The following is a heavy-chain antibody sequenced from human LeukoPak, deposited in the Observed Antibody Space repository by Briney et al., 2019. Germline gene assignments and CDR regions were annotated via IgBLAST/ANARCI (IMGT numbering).Heavy chain of an antibody. Sequence: GGSVRLSCAASGFTVSSNYMSWVRQAPGKGLEWVSVIYSGGSTYYADSVKGRFTISRDNSKNTLYLQMNSLRAEDTAVYYCAAREVDTAMVAYWGQGTLVTVSS. CDR3: AAREVDTAMVAY. V-gene: IGHV3-66*01. CDR2: IYSGGST. CDR1: GFTVSSNY. J-gene: IGHJ4*02. D-gene: IGHD5-18*01.